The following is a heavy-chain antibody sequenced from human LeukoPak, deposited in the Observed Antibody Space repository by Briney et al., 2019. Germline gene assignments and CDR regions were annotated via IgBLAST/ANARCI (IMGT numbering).Heavy chain of an antibody. J-gene: IGHJ4*02. CDR1: GLTFSNHG. V-gene: IGHV3-23*01. CDR3: AKMNGYFEY. Sequence: GGSLRLSCEASGLTFSNHGMSWVRQAPGKGLQWVSAITGDGTTTYYADSVKGRFTISRDNSKNMLYLQMSSLRAEDTAVCYCAKMNGYFEYWGQGALVPVSS. CDR2: ITGDGTTT. D-gene: IGHD1-1*01.